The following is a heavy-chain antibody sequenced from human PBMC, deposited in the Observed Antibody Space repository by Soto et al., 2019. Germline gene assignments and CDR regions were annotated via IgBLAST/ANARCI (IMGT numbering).Heavy chain of an antibody. Sequence: QVQLVQSGAEVKKPGASVKVSCKASGYTFTSYYMHWVRPAPGQGLEWMGIINPSGGSTSYAQKFQGRDTMTRDTSTSTVYMELSSLRSEDAAVYYCAREKRSMAAAGTLFDSWGQGTLVTVSS. J-gene: IGHJ4*02. CDR1: GYTFTSYY. CDR2: INPSGGST. D-gene: IGHD6-13*01. V-gene: IGHV1-46*01. CDR3: AREKRSMAAAGTLFDS.